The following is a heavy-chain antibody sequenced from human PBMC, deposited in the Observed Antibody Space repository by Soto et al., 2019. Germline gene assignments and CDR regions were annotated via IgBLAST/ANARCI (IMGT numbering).Heavy chain of an antibody. CDR1: GGSINSGGYY. CDR2: IYYSGST. D-gene: IGHD3-10*01. J-gene: IGHJ4*02. Sequence: QVQLQESGPGLVKPSQTLSLTGTVSGGSINSGGYYWSWIRQHPGKGLEHIGYIYYSGSTYYNPSRKTRVNIPVDPSKNQFSLKLSSVTAADTAVYYCARGSTTDYYGSGSYYPFADYWGQGTLVTVSS. V-gene: IGHV4-31*03. CDR3: ARGSTTDYYGSGSYYPFADY.